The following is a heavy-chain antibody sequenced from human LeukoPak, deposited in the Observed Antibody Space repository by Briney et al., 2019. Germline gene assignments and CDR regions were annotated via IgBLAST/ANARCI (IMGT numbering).Heavy chain of an antibody. CDR3: TRAGRDSSDYYYFDY. D-gene: IGHD3-22*01. CDR1: GLTFSDHY. V-gene: IGHV3-72*01. J-gene: IGHJ4*02. CDR2: SRNKANSYTT. Sequence: GGSLRLSCAASGLTFSDHYMDWVRQAPGKGLEWVGRSRNKANSYTTEYAASVRGRFTISRDDSKNPLYLQMNSLKTEDTAVYYCTRAGRDSSDYYYFDYWGQGILVTVSS.